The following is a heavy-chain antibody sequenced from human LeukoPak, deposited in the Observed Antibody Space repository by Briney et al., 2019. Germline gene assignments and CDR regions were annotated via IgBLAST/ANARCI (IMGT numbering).Heavy chain of an antibody. D-gene: IGHD3-9*01. CDR2: IYYSGST. CDR3: ARDSFDILTGYSQKSDAFDT. V-gene: IGHV4-59*01. J-gene: IGHJ3*02. CDR1: DDSISSYY. Sequence: SETLSLTCTVSDDSISSYYWSWIRQPPGKGLEWIGYIYYSGSTNYNPSLKSRVTISVDASKNQFSLKLSSVTAADTAVYYCARDSFDILTGYSQKSDAFDTWGQGTMVTVSS.